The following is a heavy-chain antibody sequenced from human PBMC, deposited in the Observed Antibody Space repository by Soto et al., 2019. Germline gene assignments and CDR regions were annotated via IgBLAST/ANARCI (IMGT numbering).Heavy chain of an antibody. V-gene: IGHV1-69*01. CDR3: ARGGKTYYYDSSGYYSLDY. Sequence: QVQLVQSGAEVKKPGSSVKVSCKASGGTFSSYAISWVRQAPGQGLEWMGGIIPIFGTANYAQKFQGRVTITADESTSTAYMELSSLGSEDTAVYYCARGGKTYYYDSSGYYSLDYWGQGTLVTVSS. CDR2: IIPIFGTA. CDR1: GGTFSSYA. J-gene: IGHJ4*02. D-gene: IGHD3-22*01.